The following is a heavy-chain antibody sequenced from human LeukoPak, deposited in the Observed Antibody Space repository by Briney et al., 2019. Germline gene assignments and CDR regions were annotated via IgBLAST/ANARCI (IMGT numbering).Heavy chain of an antibody. CDR2: ISAYNGNT. CDR1: GYTFTSYG. Sequence: ASVKVSCKASGYTFTSYGISWVRQAPGQGLEWMGWISAYNGNTNYAQKLQGRVTMTTDTSTSTAYMELRSLRSDDTAVYYCARPNSGYSSKNYYYYMDVWGKGTTVTVSS. J-gene: IGHJ6*03. V-gene: IGHV1-18*01. D-gene: IGHD6-13*01. CDR3: ARPNSGYSSKNYYYYMDV.